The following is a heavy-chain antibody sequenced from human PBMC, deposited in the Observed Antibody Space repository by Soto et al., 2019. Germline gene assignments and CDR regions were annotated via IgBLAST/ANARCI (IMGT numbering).Heavy chain of an antibody. CDR2: IIPIFGTA. J-gene: IGHJ6*02. CDR1: GGTFSSYA. D-gene: IGHD6-19*01. V-gene: IGHV1-69*13. CDR3: ARELVWLLQSRYRVMDV. Sequence: ASVKVSCKASGGTFSSYAISWVRQAPGQGLEWMGGIIPIFGTANYAQKFQGRVTITADESTSTAYMELSSLRSEDTAVYYCARELVWLLQSRYRVMDVWGQGTTVTVSS.